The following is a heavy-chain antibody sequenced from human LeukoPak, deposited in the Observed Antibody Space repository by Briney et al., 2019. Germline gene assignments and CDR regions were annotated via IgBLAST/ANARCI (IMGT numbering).Heavy chain of an antibody. CDR3: ARVWGTTGYFDY. V-gene: IGHV1-46*01. Sequence: ASVKVSCKASGYTFTSYYMHWVRQAPGQGLEWMGIINPSGGSTSCAQKFQGRVTMTRDTSTSTVYMELSSLRSEDTAVYYCARVWGTTGYFDYWGQGTLVTVSS. CDR2: INPSGGST. J-gene: IGHJ4*02. D-gene: IGHD4-17*01. CDR1: GYTFTSYY.